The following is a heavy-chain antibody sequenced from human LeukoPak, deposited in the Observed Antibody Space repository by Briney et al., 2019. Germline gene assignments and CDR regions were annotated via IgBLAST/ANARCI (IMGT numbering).Heavy chain of an antibody. CDR3: ARGSPLSIFGVVISYFDY. Sequence: SETLSLTCAVYGGSFSGYYWSWIRQPPGKGLEWIGEINHSGSTNYNSSLKSRVTISVDTSKNQFSLKLSSVTAADTAVYYCARGSPLSIFGVVISYFDYWGQGTLVTVSS. CDR2: INHSGST. D-gene: IGHD3-3*01. CDR1: GGSFSGYY. V-gene: IGHV4-34*01. J-gene: IGHJ4*02.